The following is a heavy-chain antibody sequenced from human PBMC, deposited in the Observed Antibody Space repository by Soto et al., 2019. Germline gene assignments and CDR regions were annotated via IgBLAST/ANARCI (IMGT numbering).Heavy chain of an antibody. CDR3: ARDTSYSTDY. J-gene: IGHJ4*02. CDR1: GFTFSSRW. D-gene: IGHD2-2*01. Sequence: GGSLRLSCATSGFTFSSRWMHWVRQAPGKGLVWVSYINSDGSTTTYADSVKGRFTISRDNAKNTVYLQMNSLRVDDTAVYYCARDTSYSTDYWGQGTLITVSS. CDR2: INSDGSTT. V-gene: IGHV3-74*01.